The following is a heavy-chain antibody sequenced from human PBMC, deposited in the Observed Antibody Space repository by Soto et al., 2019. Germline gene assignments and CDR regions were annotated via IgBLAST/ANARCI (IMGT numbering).Heavy chain of an antibody. V-gene: IGHV3-11*01. CDR2: ISGTGDTI. D-gene: IGHD3-16*01. Sequence: NPGGSLRLSCEASGFIFSDYYMSWIRQAPGKGLETLCHISGTGDTIVYADSVKGRFTISRDNSKNSLYLHLNSLSAGDTAVYYCAIGGGQIYYSGMDVWGQGTTVTVSS. CDR3: AIGGGQIYYSGMDV. J-gene: IGHJ6*02. CDR1: GFIFSDYY.